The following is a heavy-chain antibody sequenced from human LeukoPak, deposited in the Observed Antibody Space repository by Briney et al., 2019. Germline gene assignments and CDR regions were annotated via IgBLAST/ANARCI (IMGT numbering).Heavy chain of an antibody. J-gene: IGHJ6*02. CDR2: ISSSSSYI. CDR1: GFTFSSYS. D-gene: IGHD2-15*01. CDR3: ARMCLYCSANYGTDV. V-gene: IGHV3-21*01. Sequence: GGSLRLSCAASGFTFSSYSMNWVRQAPGKGLEWVSSISSSSSYIYYADSVKGRFTISRDNAKNSLYLQMNSLRAEDTAVYYCARMCLYCSANYGTDVWGQGTTVTVSS.